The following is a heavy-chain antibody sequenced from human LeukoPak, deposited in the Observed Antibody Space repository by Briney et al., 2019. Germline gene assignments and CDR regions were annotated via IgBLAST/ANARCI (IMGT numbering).Heavy chain of an antibody. J-gene: IGHJ4*02. D-gene: IGHD2-2*01. CDR1: GGSFSGYY. CDR3: ARNQAGDSWVPAATFHSHKPGSPYDY. V-gene: IGHV4-34*01. Sequence: SETLSLTCAVYGGSFSGYYWSWIRQPPGKGLEWIGEINHSGSTNYNPSLKSRVTISVDTSKNQFSLKLSSVTAADTAVYYCARNQAGDSWVPAATFHSHKPGSPYDYWGQGTLVTVSS. CDR2: INHSGST.